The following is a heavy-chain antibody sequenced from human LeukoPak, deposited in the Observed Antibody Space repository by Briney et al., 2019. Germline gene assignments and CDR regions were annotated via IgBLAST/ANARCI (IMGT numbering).Heavy chain of an antibody. CDR2: INPSGGST. CDR1: GYTFTNYY. J-gene: IGHJ4*02. Sequence: GASVKVSCKASGYTFTNYYMHWVRQAPGQGLEWMGIINPSGGSTTYAQKFQGRVTMTRDTSTNTVYMELSSLRSEDTALYYCARGPGRYYFDYWRQGTLVTVSS. CDR3: ARGPGRYYFDY. V-gene: IGHV1-46*01.